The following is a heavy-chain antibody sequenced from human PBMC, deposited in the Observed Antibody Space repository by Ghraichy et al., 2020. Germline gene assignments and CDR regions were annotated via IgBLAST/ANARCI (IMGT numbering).Heavy chain of an antibody. CDR3: ARDGIWPNNYDAFDI. CDR2: ISSTSGAT. V-gene: IGHV1-2*02. J-gene: IGHJ3*02. D-gene: IGHD1-1*01. CDR1: GYSFTPYY. Sequence: ASVKVSCKASGYSFTPYYLHWARQAPGQGLEWMGWISSTSGATHYAQRFQGRVAMTRDTSINTAYMELYGLTSDDTAVYYCARDGIWPNNYDAFDIWGQGTLVTFSS.